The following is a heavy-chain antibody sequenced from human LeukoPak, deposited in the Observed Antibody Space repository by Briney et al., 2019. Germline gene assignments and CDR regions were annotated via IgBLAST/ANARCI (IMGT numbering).Heavy chain of an antibody. Sequence: GGSLRLSCAASGFTFSDYYMSWIRQAPGKGLEWVSYISSSGSTIYYADSVKGRFTISRDNAKNSLYLQMNSLRAEDTAVYYCAREGSYYYGSGSHDAFDIWGQGTMVTVSS. CDR2: ISSSGSTI. CDR3: AREGSYYYGSGSHDAFDI. V-gene: IGHV3-11*01. D-gene: IGHD3-10*01. CDR1: GFTFSDYY. J-gene: IGHJ3*02.